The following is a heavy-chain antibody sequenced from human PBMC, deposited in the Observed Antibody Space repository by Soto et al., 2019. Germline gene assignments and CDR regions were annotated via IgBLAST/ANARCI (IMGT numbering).Heavy chain of an antibody. CDR3: VRDGTKTLRDWFDP. CDR2: IYATGTT. Sequence: SSETLSLTCTVSGASISGFYWSWIRKSAGKGLERIGRIYATGTTDYNPSLKSQVMMSVDTSKKQFSLKLRSVTAADPAVYYCVRDGTKTLRDWFDPWGQGISVTVSS. V-gene: IGHV4-4*07. D-gene: IGHD1-1*01. J-gene: IGHJ5*02. CDR1: GASISGFY.